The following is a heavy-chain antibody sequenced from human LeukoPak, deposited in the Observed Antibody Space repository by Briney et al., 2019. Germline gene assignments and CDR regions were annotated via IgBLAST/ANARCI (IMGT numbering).Heavy chain of an antibody. J-gene: IGHJ6*03. CDR2: ISGSGGST. CDR1: GFTFSSHG. CDR3: AKCILTGYYKGYMDV. D-gene: IGHD3-9*01. Sequence: GGTLRLSCAASGFTFSSHGMSWVRQAPGKGLEWVSAISGSGGSTYYADSVKGRFTISRDNSKNTLYLQMNSLRAEDTAVYYCAKCILTGYYKGYMDVWGKGTTVTISS. V-gene: IGHV3-23*01.